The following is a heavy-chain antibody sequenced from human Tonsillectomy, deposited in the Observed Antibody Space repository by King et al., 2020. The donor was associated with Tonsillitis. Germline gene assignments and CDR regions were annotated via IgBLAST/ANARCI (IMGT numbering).Heavy chain of an antibody. Sequence: QLQESGPGQVKPSETLSRTCTVSGDSINTYYWSWIRRPPGKGLEWIGYIHNRGSTNYNPSHRTRLAISLDTSKNQFSLKLTSVTATDTAVYYCARLCPLTTAGSYYYHRMDVWGQGISVTVSS. D-gene: IGHD6-13*01. J-gene: IGHJ6*02. CDR1: GDSINTYY. V-gene: IGHV4-59*01. CDR2: IHNRGST. CDR3: ARLCPLTTAGSYYYHRMDV.